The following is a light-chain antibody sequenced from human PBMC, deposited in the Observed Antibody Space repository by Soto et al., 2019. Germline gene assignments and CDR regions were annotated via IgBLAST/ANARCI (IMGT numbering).Light chain of an antibody. CDR2: DAS. CDR1: QSVSSY. V-gene: IGKV3-11*01. CDR3: QQCSNWPST. J-gene: IGKJ1*01. Sequence: EIVLTQSPATLSLSPGERATLSCRASQSVSSYLAWYQQKPGQAPRLLIYDASNRATGIPARFSGSGSGTDFTLTISSLEPEEFAVYYCQQCSNWPSTFGQGTKVEIK.